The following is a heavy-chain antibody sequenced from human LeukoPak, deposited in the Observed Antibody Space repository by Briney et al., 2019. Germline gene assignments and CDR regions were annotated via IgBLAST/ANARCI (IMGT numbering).Heavy chain of an antibody. D-gene: IGHD6-19*01. CDR3: ARDDVAVAGADY. Sequence: RPGGSLRLSCAASGLTVSSNYMSWVRQAPGKGLEWVSVIYSGGKTYYTDSVKGRFTISTDNSKNMLYLQMNSLRAEDTAVYYCARDDVAVAGADYWGQGTLVTVSS. CDR1: GLTVSSNY. CDR2: IYSGGKT. V-gene: IGHV3-53*01. J-gene: IGHJ4*02.